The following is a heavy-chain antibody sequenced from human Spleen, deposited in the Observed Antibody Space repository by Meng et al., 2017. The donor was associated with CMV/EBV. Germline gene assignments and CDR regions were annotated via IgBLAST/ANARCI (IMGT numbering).Heavy chain of an antibody. CDR1: GFTFSSHW. CDR2: INIDGKIT. V-gene: IGHV3-74*03. J-gene: IGHJ3*02. CDR3: AREGWGDAFDI. D-gene: IGHD3-10*01. Sequence: GGSLRLSCAASGFTFSSHWMHWVRQAPGKGLVWVSRINIDGKITTYADSVKGRFTISRDNAKNTLYLQMNSLRAEDTAVYYCAREGWGDAFDIWGQGTMVTVSS.